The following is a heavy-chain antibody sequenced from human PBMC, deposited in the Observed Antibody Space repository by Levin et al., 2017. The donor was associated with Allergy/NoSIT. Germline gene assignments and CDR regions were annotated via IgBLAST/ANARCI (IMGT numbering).Heavy chain of an antibody. CDR1: GFTFSDSA. J-gene: IGHJ5*02. CDR3: TTSLWAAAGT. Sequence: LSLPCAASGFTFSDSAMHWVRQASGKGLEWVGRSRSKANNYATAYAASVKGRFTISRDESKNTAYLQMNSLNTEDTAVYYCTTSLWAAAGTWGQGTLVTVSS. D-gene: IGHD6-13*01. CDR2: SRSKANNYAT. V-gene: IGHV3-73*01.